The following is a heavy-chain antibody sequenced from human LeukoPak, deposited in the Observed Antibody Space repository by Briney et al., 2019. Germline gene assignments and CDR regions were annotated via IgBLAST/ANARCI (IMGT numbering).Heavy chain of an antibody. V-gene: IGHV1-8*02. CDR2: MNPNSGNT. Sequence: ASVKVSCKASGYTLTSYDINWVRQATGQGLEWMGWMNPNSGNTGYAQKLQGRVTMTTDTSTSTAYMELRSLRSDDTAVYYCARNQYSGSYSPRDGMDVWGKGTTVTVSS. D-gene: IGHD1-26*01. J-gene: IGHJ6*04. CDR1: GYTLTSYD. CDR3: ARNQYSGSYSPRDGMDV.